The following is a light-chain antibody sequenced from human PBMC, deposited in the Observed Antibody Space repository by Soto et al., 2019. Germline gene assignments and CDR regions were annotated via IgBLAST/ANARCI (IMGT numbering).Light chain of an antibody. Sequence: DIQMTQSPSPLSASVGDRVTITCRASQSISSWLAWYQQKPGKAPKLLIYDASSLESGVPSRFSGSGSGTEFTLTISSLQPDDFATYYCQQYNSYSPRTFGQGTKVDIK. V-gene: IGKV1-5*01. CDR2: DAS. CDR3: QQYNSYSPRT. CDR1: QSISSW. J-gene: IGKJ1*01.